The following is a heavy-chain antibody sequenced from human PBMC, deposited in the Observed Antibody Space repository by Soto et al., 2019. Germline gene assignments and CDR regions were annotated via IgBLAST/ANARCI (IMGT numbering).Heavy chain of an antibody. J-gene: IGHJ5*02. Sequence: ASVKVSCKASGGTFSSYAISWVRQAPGQGLEWMGGIIPIFGTANYAQKLQGRVTMTTDTSTSTAYMELRSLRSDDTAVYYCAREVRRTTNWFDPWGQGTLVTVSS. V-gene: IGHV1-69*05. CDR3: AREVRRTTNWFDP. CDR1: GGTFSSYA. CDR2: IIPIFGTA. D-gene: IGHD4-4*01.